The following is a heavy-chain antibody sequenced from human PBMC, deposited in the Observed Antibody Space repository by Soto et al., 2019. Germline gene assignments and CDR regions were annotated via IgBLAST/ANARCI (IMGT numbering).Heavy chain of an antibody. Sequence: QVQLQESGPGLVKPSQTLSLTCTVSGGSISSGDSYWGWIRQSPGKGLEWIGYIYHSGSTYYKSSFRGRVTISVDTSKNQFSLNLNSVTAADTAVYFCAREGAASHSYYYGTDVWGQGTTVTVSS. CDR2: IYHSGST. J-gene: IGHJ6*02. CDR3: AREGAASHSYYYGTDV. V-gene: IGHV4-30-4*01. CDR1: GGSISSGDSY. D-gene: IGHD3-16*01.